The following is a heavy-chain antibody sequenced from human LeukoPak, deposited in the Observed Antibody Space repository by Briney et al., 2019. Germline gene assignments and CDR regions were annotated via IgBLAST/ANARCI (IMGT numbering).Heavy chain of an antibody. CDR2: INHSGST. J-gene: IGHJ3*02. CDR1: GGSFSGYY. CDR3: AKSNGYGLIDI. D-gene: IGHD5-18*01. V-gene: IGHV4-34*01. Sequence: KPSETLSLTCAVYGGSFSGYYWSWIRQPPGKGLEWIGEINHSGSTNYNPSLKSRVTISVDTSKNQLSLKLSSVTAADTAVYYCAKSNGYGLIDIWGQGTMVTVSS.